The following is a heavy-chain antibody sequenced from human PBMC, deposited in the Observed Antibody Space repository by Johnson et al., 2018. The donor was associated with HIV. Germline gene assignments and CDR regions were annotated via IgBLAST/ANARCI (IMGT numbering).Heavy chain of an antibody. D-gene: IGHD3-22*01. CDR3: AREATYWYDSSGSPYAFDI. J-gene: IGHJ3*02. Sequence: VQLVESGGGLVQPGRSLRLSCAASGFTFDDYAMHWVRQPPGKGLEWVSAISGSGGSTYYADSVKGRFTISRDSAKNSLYMQMDSLRAEDTAVYYCAREATYWYDSSGSPYAFDIWGQGTMVTVSS. CDR2: ISGSGGST. CDR1: GFTFDDYA. V-gene: IGHV3-23*04.